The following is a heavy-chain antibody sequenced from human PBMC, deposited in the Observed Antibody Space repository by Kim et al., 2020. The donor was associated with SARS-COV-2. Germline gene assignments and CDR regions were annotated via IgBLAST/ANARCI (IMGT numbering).Heavy chain of an antibody. CDR1: GFTFSSYG. J-gene: IGHJ6*02. Sequence: GGSLRLSCAASGFTFSSYGMHWVRQAPGKGLEWVAVISYDGSNKYYADSVKGRFTISRDNSKNTLYLQMNSLRAEDTAVYYCAKELYGDGYYYYYGMDVWGQGTTVTDSS. CDR2: ISYDGSNK. V-gene: IGHV3-30*18. CDR3: AKELYGDGYYYYYGMDV. D-gene: IGHD4-17*01.